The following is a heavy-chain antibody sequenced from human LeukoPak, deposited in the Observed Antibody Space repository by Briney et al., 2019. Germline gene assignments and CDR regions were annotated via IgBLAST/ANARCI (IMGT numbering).Heavy chain of an antibody. CDR3: ARGWQLGGDLGDAFDI. V-gene: IGHV1-69*13. CDR2: IIPIFGTT. D-gene: IGHD2-21*01. Sequence: GASVKVSCKASGGTFSSYTISWVRQAPGQGLEWMGGIIPIFGTTNHAQKFQGRVTITADESTSTAYMELSSLRSEDTAVYYCARGWQLGGDLGDAFDIWGQGTMVTVSS. CDR1: GGTFSSYT. J-gene: IGHJ3*02.